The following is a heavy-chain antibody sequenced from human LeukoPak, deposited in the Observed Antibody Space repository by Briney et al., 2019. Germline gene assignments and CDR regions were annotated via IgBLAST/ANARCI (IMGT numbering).Heavy chain of an antibody. CDR2: IYTSGST. CDR3: ARDGGGYGSGSYLNY. J-gene: IGHJ4*02. D-gene: IGHD3-10*01. CDR1: GGSISSYY. V-gene: IGHV4-4*07. Sequence: KPSETLSHTCTVSGGSISSYYWSWIRQPAGKGLEWIGRIYTSGSTNYNPSLKSRVTMSVDTSKNQFPLKLSSVTAADTAVYYCARDGGGYGSGSYLNYWGQGTLVTVSS.